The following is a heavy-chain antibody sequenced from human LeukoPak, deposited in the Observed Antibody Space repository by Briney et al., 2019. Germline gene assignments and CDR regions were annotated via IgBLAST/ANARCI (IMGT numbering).Heavy chain of an antibody. CDR3: ARDPTMIVVRVPGY. J-gene: IGHJ4*02. Sequence: ASVKVSCKASGYTFTSYGISWVRQAPGQGLEWMGWISAYNGNTNYAQKLQGRVTMTTDTSTSTAYMELRSLRSDDTAVYYCARDPTMIVVRVPGYWGQGTLVTVSS. D-gene: IGHD3-22*01. CDR1: GYTFTSYG. V-gene: IGHV1-18*01. CDR2: ISAYNGNT.